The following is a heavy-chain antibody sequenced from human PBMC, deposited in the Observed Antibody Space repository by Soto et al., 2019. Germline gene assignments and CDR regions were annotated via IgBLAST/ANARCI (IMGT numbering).Heavy chain of an antibody. V-gene: IGHV3-23*01. Sequence: EVQLLESGGGLVQPGGSLRLSCTASGFTFSSYAMSWARQAPRKGLEGHATFAVPYTGAQTFYADSVVGRLTISRDDSKNTLYLQLNSLRVEDTAVYYCAKDWGRIAVAGWTDWGPGTLVTVSS. CDR1: GFTFSSYA. CDR3: AKDWGRIAVAGWTD. D-gene: IGHD6-19*01. CDR2: VPYTGAQT. J-gene: IGHJ4*02.